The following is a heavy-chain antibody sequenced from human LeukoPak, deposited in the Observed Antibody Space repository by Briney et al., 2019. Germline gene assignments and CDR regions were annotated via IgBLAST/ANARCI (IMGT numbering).Heavy chain of an antibody. J-gene: IGHJ4*02. D-gene: IGHD4-23*01. CDR3: ASDGGTFSFSFDY. CDR2: MNPNSGNT. Sequence: ASVKDSCKASGYTFISYDINRVRQATGQGLEWMGWMNPNSGNTGYAQKFQGRVTMTRNTSISTAYMELSSLRSEDTAVYYCASDGGTFSFSFDYWGQGTLVTVSS. CDR1: GYTFISYD. V-gene: IGHV1-8*01.